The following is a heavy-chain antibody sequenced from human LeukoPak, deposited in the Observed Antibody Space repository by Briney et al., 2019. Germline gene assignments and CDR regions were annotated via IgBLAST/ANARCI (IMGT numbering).Heavy chain of an antibody. D-gene: IGHD2-2*01. V-gene: IGHV3-30*02. J-gene: IGHJ6*03. Sequence: QPGGSLRLSCAASGFTFSSYGMHWVRQAPGKGLEWVAFIRYDGSNKYYADSVKGRFTISRDNSKNTLYLQMNSLRAEDTAVYYCAKVDIVVVPAAMPRGYYYYMDVWGQGTTVTVSS. CDR2: IRYDGSNK. CDR1: GFTFSSYG. CDR3: AKVDIVVVPAAMPRGYYYYMDV.